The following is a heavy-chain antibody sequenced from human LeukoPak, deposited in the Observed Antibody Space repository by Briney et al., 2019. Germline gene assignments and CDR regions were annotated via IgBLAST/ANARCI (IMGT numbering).Heavy chain of an antibody. Sequence: GGSLRLSCVASGFTSSSYSMNWVRRALGKGLEWVSFISSSDNIIEYLDSVKGRFTISRDIAKNSLYLQMNSLRVEDTAVYYCARARGCTGAQCYPGWIDFWGQGTLVTVSS. CDR3: ARARGCTGAQCYPGWIDF. CDR1: GFTSSSYS. V-gene: IGHV3-48*04. CDR2: ISSSDNII. J-gene: IGHJ5*01. D-gene: IGHD2-15*01.